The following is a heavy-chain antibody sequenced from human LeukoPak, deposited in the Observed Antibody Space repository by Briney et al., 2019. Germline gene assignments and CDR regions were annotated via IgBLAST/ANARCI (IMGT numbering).Heavy chain of an antibody. CDR1: GGSISSYY. CDR3: ARAPYYALNWFDP. V-gene: IGHV4-59*01. CDR2: IYYSGST. D-gene: IGHD3-3*01. Sequence: YPSQTLSLTCTVSGGSISSYYWSWIRQPPGKGLEWIGYIYYSGSTNYNPSLKSRVTISVDTSKNQFSLKLSSVTAADTAVYYCARAPYYALNWFDPWGQGTLVTVSS. J-gene: IGHJ5*02.